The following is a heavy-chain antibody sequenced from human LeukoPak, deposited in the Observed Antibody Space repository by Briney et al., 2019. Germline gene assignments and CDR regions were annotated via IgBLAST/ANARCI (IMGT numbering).Heavy chain of an antibody. J-gene: IGHJ6*03. V-gene: IGHV3-53*01. CDR2: IYSGGST. CDR1: GFTFSSYS. D-gene: IGHD1-26*01. CDR3: ARGGSITYYYYYMDV. Sequence: PGGSLRLSCAASGFTFSSYSMNWVRQAPGKGLEWVSVIYSGGSTYYADSVKGRFTISRDNSKNTLYLQMNSLRAEDTAVYYCARGGSITYYYYYMDVWGKGTTVTVSS.